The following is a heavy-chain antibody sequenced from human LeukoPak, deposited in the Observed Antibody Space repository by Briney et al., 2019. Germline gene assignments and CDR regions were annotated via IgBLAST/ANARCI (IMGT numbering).Heavy chain of an antibody. CDR1: GGTFSSYA. CDR2: IIPIFGTA. D-gene: IGHD6-19*01. Sequence: GASVKVSCKASGGTFSSYAISWVRQAPGQGLEWMGGIIPIFGTANYAQKFQGRVTITADESTSTAYMELSSLRSEDTAVYYCARGSVGMYSSGWYYFDYWGQGTLVIVSS. V-gene: IGHV1-69*13. CDR3: ARGSVGMYSSGWYYFDY. J-gene: IGHJ4*02.